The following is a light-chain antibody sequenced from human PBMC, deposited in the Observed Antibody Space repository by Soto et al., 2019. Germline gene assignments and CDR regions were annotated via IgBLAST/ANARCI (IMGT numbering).Light chain of an antibody. J-gene: IGKJ1*01. Sequence: EIVLTQSPGTLSLSPGERATLSCRASQSVSSSYLAWYQQKPGQAPRLLIYGASSRATGIPDRFSGSGSGTDFTLTISRLEPEDFATYYCLQDQAYPWTFGQGTKVELK. CDR1: QSVSSSY. CDR2: GAS. V-gene: IGKV3-20*01. CDR3: LQDQAYPWT.